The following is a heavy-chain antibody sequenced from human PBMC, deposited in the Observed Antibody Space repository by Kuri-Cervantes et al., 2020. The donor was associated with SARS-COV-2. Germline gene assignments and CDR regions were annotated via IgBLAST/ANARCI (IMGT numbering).Heavy chain of an antibody. CDR1: GFTFSSYR. Sequence: GESMKISCAASGFTFSSYRMHWVRQAPGKGLVWGPHINSDGSSTSYADSVKGRFTIPRDNAKNTLYLQMNSLKPEDTAVYYCTTALVAATFGGWGQGTLVTVSS. V-gene: IGHV3-74*01. CDR2: INSDGSST. D-gene: IGHD2-15*01. J-gene: IGHJ4*02. CDR3: TTALVAATFGG.